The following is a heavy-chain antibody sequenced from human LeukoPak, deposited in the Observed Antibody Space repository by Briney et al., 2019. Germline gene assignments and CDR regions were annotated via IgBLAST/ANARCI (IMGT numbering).Heavy chain of an antibody. J-gene: IGHJ4*02. D-gene: IGHD3-3*01. Sequence: GESLRLSCAASGFSFNMFPMHWVRQAPGKGLECVSVISYDGNNKYYADSVNGRFTISRDNSKNTLFLQMNSLRAEDTAVYYCAKENYDFWSGYYKGIFDYWGQGTLVTVSS. CDR1: GFSFNMFP. CDR3: AKENYDFWSGYYKGIFDY. V-gene: IGHV3-30*04. CDR2: ISYDGNNK.